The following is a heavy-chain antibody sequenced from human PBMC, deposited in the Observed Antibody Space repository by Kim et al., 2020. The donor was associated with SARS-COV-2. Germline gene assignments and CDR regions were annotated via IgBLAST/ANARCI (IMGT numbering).Heavy chain of an antibody. CDR2: INHSGAT. V-gene: IGHV4-34*01. D-gene: IGHD3-3*01. CDR1: VGSFSGYH. Sequence: SETLSLSCAVYVGSFSGYHWSWIRQPPGKGLEWIGEINHSGATNYNPSLKSRVALSVDTSKNQFSLKLNSVTAADTAVYFCARGRAGVVLSPILGIGPHYDYYVMDVWGQGTTVTVSS. CDR3: ARGRAGVVLSPILGIGPHYDYYVMDV. J-gene: IGHJ6*02.